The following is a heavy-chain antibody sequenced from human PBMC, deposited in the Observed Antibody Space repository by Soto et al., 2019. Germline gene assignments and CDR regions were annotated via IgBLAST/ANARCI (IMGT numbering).Heavy chain of an antibody. J-gene: IGHJ4*02. D-gene: IGHD2-8*01. Sequence: EVQLLESGGGLVQPGGSLRLSCAASGFTFSSYAMSWVRQAPGKGLDWVSAIRGSGGSTYYADSVKGRFTISRDNSKNTLYLQMNFLRADDKAVYYCAGEYCANGVCYSYFDYWGQGALVTVSS. CDR2: IRGSGGST. V-gene: IGHV3-23*01. CDR1: GFTFSSYA. CDR3: AGEYCANGVCYSYFDY.